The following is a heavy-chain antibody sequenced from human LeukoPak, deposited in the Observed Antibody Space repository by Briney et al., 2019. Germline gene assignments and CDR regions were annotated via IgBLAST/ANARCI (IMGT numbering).Heavy chain of an antibody. CDR3: ARGRKSAAGKRYYYYMDV. CDR1: GGSFSGYY. Sequence: SETLSLTCAVCGGSFSGYYWSWIRQPPGKGLEWIGEINHSGSTNYNPSLKSRVTISVDTSKNQFFLKLSSVTAADTAVYYCARGRKSAAGKRYYYYMDVWGKGTTVTVSS. V-gene: IGHV4-34*01. J-gene: IGHJ6*03. CDR2: INHSGST. D-gene: IGHD6-13*01.